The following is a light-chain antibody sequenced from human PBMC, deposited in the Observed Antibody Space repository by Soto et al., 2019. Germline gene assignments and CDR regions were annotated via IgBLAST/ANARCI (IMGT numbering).Light chain of an antibody. Sequence: QSALTQPPSASGSPGQSVTISCTGTRSDVGGYDSVSWYQHHPGKAPKFIIYEVSKRPSGVPDRFSGSKSGNTASLTISGLQAEYESDYHCSSYAGYDNFVIFGGGTKLTVL. CDR2: EVS. V-gene: IGLV2-8*01. CDR3: SSYAGYDNFVI. CDR1: RSDVGGYDS. J-gene: IGLJ2*01.